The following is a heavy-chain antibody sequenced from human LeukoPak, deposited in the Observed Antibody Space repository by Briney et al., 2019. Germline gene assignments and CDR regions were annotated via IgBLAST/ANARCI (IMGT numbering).Heavy chain of an antibody. D-gene: IGHD2-15*01. V-gene: IGHV3-23*01. CDR1: GFTLSSYA. J-gene: IGHJ4*02. CDR3: AKAPVTTCRGAFCYPFDY. Sequence: GGSLRLSCAASGFTLSSYAMSWVRQAPGKGLKWSSAISDTGNTYHADSVKGRLTISRDSSKNTLFLQMNRLRPEDAAVYYCAKAPVTTCRGAFCYPFDYWGLGTLVTVSS. CDR2: ISDTGNT.